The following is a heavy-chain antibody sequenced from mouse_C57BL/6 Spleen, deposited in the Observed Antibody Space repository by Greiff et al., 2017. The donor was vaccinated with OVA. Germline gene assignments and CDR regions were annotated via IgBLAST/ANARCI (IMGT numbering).Heavy chain of an antibody. D-gene: IGHD1-2*01. CDR2: IDPSDSYT. CDR1: GYTFTSYW. Sequence: VQLQQPGAELVMPGASVKLSCKASGYTFTSYWMHWVKQRPGQGLEWIGEIDPSDSYTNYNQKFKGKSTLTVDKSSSTAYMQLSSLTSEDSAVYYCAHGNYDAMDYWGQGTSVTVSS. CDR3: AHGNYDAMDY. J-gene: IGHJ4*01. V-gene: IGHV1-69*01.